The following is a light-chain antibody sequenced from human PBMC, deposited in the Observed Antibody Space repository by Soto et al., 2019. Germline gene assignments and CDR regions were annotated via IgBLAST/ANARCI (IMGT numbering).Light chain of an antibody. CDR1: SSNIGAGYD. J-gene: IGLJ3*02. CDR2: GNS. CDR3: QSYDSSLSAL. Sequence: QSVLTPPPSVSGAPGQRVTISCTGSSSNIGAGYDVHWYQQLPGTAPKLLIYGNSNRPSGVPDRFSGSKSGTSASLAITGLQAEDEADYYGQSYDSSLSALFGGGTKLTVL. V-gene: IGLV1-40*01.